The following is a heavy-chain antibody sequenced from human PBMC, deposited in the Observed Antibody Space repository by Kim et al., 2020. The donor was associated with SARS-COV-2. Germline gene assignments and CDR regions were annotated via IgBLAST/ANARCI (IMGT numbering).Heavy chain of an antibody. J-gene: IGHJ4*02. Sequence: SVKVSCKASGGTFSNYAISWVRQAPGQGLEWMGGIIPIFGTANYAQKFQGRVTITADESTSTAYMELSSLRSEDTAVYYCARARLGSYYWDYWGQGTLVTVSS. CDR3: ARARLGSYYWDY. D-gene: IGHD1-26*01. CDR1: GGTFSNYA. V-gene: IGHV1-69*13. CDR2: IIPIFGTA.